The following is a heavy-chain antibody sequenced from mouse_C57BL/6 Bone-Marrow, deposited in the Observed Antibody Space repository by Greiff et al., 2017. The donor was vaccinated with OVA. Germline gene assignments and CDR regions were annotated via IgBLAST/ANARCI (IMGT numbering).Heavy chain of an antibody. V-gene: IGHV1-9*01. CDR3: ARTTDYLYAMDY. CDR2: ILPGSGST. Sequence: VQLQQSGAELMKPGASVKLSCKATGYTFTGYWIEWVKQRPGHGLEWIGEILPGSGSTNYNEKFKGKATLTAEKSSSTAYMQLSSLTSEDSAVYFCARTTDYLYAMDYWGQGTSVTVSS. J-gene: IGHJ4*01. CDR1: GYTFTGYW. D-gene: IGHD2-4*01.